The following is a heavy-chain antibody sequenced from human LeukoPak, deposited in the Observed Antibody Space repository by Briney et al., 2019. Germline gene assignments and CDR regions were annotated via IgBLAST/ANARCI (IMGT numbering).Heavy chain of an antibody. D-gene: IGHD3-10*01. Sequence: SQTLSLTCTVSGVSISSGDYYWRWIRQPPGKGLEWIGYIYYSGSTYYNPSLKSRVTIAVDTSKNQFSLKLGSVTAADTAVYYCATTMVRGVTSDAFDIWGQGTMVTVSS. CDR3: ATTMVRGVTSDAFDI. J-gene: IGHJ3*02. CDR2: IYYSGST. V-gene: IGHV4-30-4*08. CDR1: GVSISSGDYY.